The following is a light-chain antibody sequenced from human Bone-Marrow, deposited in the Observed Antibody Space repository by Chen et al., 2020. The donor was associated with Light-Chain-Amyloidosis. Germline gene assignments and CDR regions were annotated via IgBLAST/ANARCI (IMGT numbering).Light chain of an antibody. Sequence: SSVLTQPSSVSVAPGPTATIASGGNNIGSTSVHWYQQTPGRAPLLVVYDDSDRPSGIPERLSGSNSGNTATLTIRRVEAGDEADYYCQVWDRSSDRPMFGGGTKLTVL. J-gene: IGLJ3*02. CDR1: NIGSTS. V-gene: IGLV3-21*02. CDR3: QVWDRSSDRPM. CDR2: DDS.